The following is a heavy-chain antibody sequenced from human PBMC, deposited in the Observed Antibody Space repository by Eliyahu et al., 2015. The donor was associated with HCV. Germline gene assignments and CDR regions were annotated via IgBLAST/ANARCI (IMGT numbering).Heavy chain of an antibody. Sequence: QVQLQESGPGLVKPSETLSLTCTVSGGSISTYSWSWIRQPPGKGLEWIGYIHYSGSTNYNPSLKSRVTMSVDTSKNQFSLKLSSVTAADTAVYYCASGGGGIAVAGTGGWFDPWGQGTLVTVSS. V-gene: IGHV4-59*01. D-gene: IGHD6-19*01. CDR2: IHYSGST. CDR1: GGSISTYS. CDR3: ASGGGGIAVAGTGGWFDP. J-gene: IGHJ5*02.